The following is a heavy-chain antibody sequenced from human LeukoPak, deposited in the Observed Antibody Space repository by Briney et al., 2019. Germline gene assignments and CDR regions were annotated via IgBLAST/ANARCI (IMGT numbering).Heavy chain of an antibody. J-gene: IGHJ4*02. V-gene: IGHV1-69*05. CDR1: GGTFSSFA. D-gene: IGHD2-15*01. CDR3: ARDKGYCSGGSCYWFDY. CDR2: IIPIFGTA. Sequence: GASVKVSCKASGGTFSSFAISWVRQAPGQGLEWMGGIIPIFGTANYAQKFQGRVTITTDESTSTAYMELSSLRSEDTVVYYCARDKGYCSGGSCYWFDYWGQGTLVTVSS.